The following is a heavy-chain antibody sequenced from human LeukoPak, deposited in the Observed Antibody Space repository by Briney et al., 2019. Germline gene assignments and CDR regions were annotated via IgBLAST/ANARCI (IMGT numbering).Heavy chain of an antibody. J-gene: IGHJ5*02. Sequence: ASVKVSCKASGFTFTTDGLSWVRHAPGLGLEWMAWISADNGNTHYAQSFQGRLTVTTDTSTSTGYMELRDLRSDDTAIYYCTRFLGNGCFDPWGQGTVVTVSS. CDR2: ISADNGNT. D-gene: IGHD2-8*01. CDR1: GFTFTTDG. V-gene: IGHV1-18*01. CDR3: TRFLGNGCFDP.